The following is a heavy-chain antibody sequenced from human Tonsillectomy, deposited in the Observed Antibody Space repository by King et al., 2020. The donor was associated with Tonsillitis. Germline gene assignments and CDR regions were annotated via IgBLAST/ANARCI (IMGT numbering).Heavy chain of an antibody. CDR3: ARVPVGASGGPYYFDY. V-gene: IGHV4-59*01. D-gene: IGHD1-26*01. CDR2: IYYSGST. Sequence: QLQESGPGLVKPSETLSLTCTVSGGSISSYYWSWIRQPSGKGLEWIGYIYYSGSTNYNPSLKSRVTISVDTSKNQFSLKLSSVTAADTAVYYCARVPVGASGGPYYFDYWGQGTLVTVSS. J-gene: IGHJ4*02. CDR1: GGSISSYY.